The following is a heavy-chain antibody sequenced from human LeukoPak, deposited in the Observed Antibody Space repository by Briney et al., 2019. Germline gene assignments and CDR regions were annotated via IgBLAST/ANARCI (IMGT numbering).Heavy chain of an antibody. V-gene: IGHV3-30*18. D-gene: IGHD1-7*01. J-gene: IGHJ4*02. CDR3: GKDREGTTFDN. CDR1: GFTFSNYD. Sequence: GRSLRLSCAASGFTFSNYDMHWVRQAPGKGLEWVAVISYDGSNKYYADSVKGRFTISRDNSKNTVYLQMNSLRAEDTAVYYCGKDREGTTFDNWGQGTLVTVSS. CDR2: ISYDGSNK.